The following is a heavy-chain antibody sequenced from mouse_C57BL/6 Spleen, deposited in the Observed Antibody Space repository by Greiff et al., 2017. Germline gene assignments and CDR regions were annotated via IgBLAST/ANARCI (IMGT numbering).Heavy chain of an antibody. CDR2: ICPGSGST. J-gene: IGHJ4*01. CDR3: ARKKFTTVVSMGY. D-gene: IGHD1-1*01. V-gene: IGHV1-77*01. Sequence: QVQLQESGAELVKPGASVKLSCKASGYTFTAYSINWVKQRPGQGLEWIGKICPGSGSTYYNEKFKGKATLTADKSSSTAYMQLSSLTSEDSAVYFCARKKFTTVVSMGYWGQRTSVTVSS. CDR1: GYTFTAYS.